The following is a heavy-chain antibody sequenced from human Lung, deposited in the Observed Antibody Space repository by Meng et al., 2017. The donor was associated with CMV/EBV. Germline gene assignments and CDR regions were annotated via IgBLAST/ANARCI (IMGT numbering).Heavy chain of an antibody. Sequence: EVQLVESGXXXXXPXXAXXLPCAASGVTFSSYSINGVRQAPGKGLEWVSSISSSSSYISYADSVKGRFTISRDNAKNSLYLQMNSLRAEDTAVYYCAREAAAALNWFDPWGQGTLVTVS. CDR2: ISSSSSYI. CDR3: AREAAAALNWFDP. V-gene: IGHV3-21*01. J-gene: IGHJ5*02. CDR1: GVTFSSYS. D-gene: IGHD6-13*01.